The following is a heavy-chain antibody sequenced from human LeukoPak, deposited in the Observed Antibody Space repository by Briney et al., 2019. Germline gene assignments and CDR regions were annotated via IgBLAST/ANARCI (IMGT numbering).Heavy chain of an antibody. V-gene: IGHV2-70*01. D-gene: IGHD6-13*01. CDR2: TDWDEDN. J-gene: IGHJ4*02. CDR3: ARSGPTSGPGAAGIAAAALDY. CDR1: GFSLSTTGMC. Sequence: SGPALVKPTQTLTLTCTFSGFSLSTTGMCVSWIRQPPGKALEWLALTDWDEDNYYTTSLKTRPTISKDTSTNQVVLTMTNMDPVDTATYYCARSGPTSGPGAAGIAAAALDYWGQGTLVTVSS.